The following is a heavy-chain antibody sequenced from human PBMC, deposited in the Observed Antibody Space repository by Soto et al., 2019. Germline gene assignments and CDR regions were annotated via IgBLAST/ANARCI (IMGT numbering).Heavy chain of an antibody. J-gene: IGHJ4*02. Sequence: SETLSLTCTVSGASISRYYWSWIRQSPGKGLEWIGYLYNTGSTIYNPSLKSRVTISVDTSKNQFSMKMNSVTAADTAVYYCARDKITGLFDYWGQGTLVTVSS. D-gene: IGHD2-8*02. CDR1: GASISRYY. V-gene: IGHV4-59*01. CDR2: LYNTGST. CDR3: ARDKITGLFDY.